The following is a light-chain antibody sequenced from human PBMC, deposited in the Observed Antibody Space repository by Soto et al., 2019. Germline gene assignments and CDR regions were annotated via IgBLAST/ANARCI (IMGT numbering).Light chain of an antibody. CDR1: SSDVGRYNS. Sequence: QSALTQPASVSGSPGQSIAISGTGTSSDVGRYNSVSWYQQHPGKAPKLMIYEGSKRPSGVSDRFSGSKSGNTASLTISGLQAEDEADYYCCSYAGNPYVFGTGTKLTVL. V-gene: IGLV2-23*01. CDR2: EGS. J-gene: IGLJ1*01. CDR3: CSYAGNPYV.